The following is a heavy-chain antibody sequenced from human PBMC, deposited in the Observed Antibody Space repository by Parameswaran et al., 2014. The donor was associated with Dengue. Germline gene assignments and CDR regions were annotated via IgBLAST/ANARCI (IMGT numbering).Heavy chain of an antibody. J-gene: IGHJ3*02. Sequence: QAGGSLRLSCAVSGFNFTNYGMNWVRQAPGEGLEWVSYISYSGRTIHYADSVKGRFTISRDNAKASLYLQMNSLSDEDTAVYYCAREGSYYYFGAVFDIWGQGTMVTVSS. CDR1: GFNFTNYG. V-gene: IGHV3-48*02. CDR3: AREGSYYYFGAVFDI. CDR2: ISYSGRTI. D-gene: IGHD3-22*01.